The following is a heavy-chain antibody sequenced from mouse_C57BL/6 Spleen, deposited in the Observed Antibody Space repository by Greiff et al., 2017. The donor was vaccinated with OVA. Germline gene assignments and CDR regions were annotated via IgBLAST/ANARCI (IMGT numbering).Heavy chain of an antibody. D-gene: IGHD1-1*01. V-gene: IGHV1-82*01. CDR1: GYAFSSSW. CDR2: IYPGDGDT. CDR3: ARSITTEGYFDY. Sequence: VKLMESGPELVKPGASVKISCKASGYAFSSSWMNWVKQRPGKGLEWIGRIYPGDGDTNYNGKFKGKATLTADKSSSTAYMQLSSLTSEDSAVYFCARSITTEGYFDYWGQGTTLTVSS. J-gene: IGHJ2*01.